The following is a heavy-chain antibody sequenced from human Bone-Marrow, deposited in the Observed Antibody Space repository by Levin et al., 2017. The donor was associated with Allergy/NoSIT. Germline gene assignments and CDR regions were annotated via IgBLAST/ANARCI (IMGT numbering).Heavy chain of an antibody. CDR3: ARGWDLEGHSLFGDYYMDV. V-gene: IGHV1-2*06. CDR1: GYTFTGYY. D-gene: IGHD3-16*01. J-gene: IGHJ6*03. Sequence: GGSLRLSCWASGYTFTGYYMHWVRQAPGQGLEWMGRISPDSGATNYAQKFQGRVTMTRDTSIRTAYMELSSLTSDDTAVYYCARGWDLEGHSLFGDYYMDVWGKGTTVTVSS. CDR2: ISPDSGAT.